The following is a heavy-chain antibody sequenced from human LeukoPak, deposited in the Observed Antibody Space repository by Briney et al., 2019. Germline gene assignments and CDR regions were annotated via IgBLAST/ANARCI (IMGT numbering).Heavy chain of an antibody. CDR3: AKDRGYYDSSGDWYFDY. CDR1: GFTFSSYA. Sequence: GGSLRLSCAASGFTFSSYAMSWVRQVPGKGLEWVSAISGSGGSTYYADSVKGRFTISRDNSKNTLYLQMNSLRAEDTALYYCAKDRGYYDSSGDWYFDYWGQGTLVTVSS. J-gene: IGHJ4*02. V-gene: IGHV3-23*01. CDR2: ISGSGGST. D-gene: IGHD3-22*01.